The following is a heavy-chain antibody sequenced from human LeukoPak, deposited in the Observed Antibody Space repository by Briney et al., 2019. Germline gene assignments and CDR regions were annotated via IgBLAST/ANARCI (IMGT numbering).Heavy chain of an antibody. V-gene: IGHV4-59*01. D-gene: IGHD2-15*01. CDR2: IYYTGST. J-gene: IGHJ4*02. Sequence: TSETLSLTCTVSGGSISSYYWSWIRQPPGMGLEWIGYIYYTGSTNYNPSLKSRVTISVDTSKNQFSLKLTSVTAADTAVYYCARGFSGPATPYFDYWGQGTLVTVSS. CDR3: ARGFSGPATPYFDY. CDR1: GGSISSYY.